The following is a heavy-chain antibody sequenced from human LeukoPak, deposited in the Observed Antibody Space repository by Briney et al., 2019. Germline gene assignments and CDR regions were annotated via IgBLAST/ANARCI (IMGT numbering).Heavy chain of an antibody. CDR2: ISGSGAIT. Sequence: GGSLRLSCAASEFSVGSNYMTWVRQAPGKGLEWVSVISGSGAITYYADSVKGRFTISRDNSKNTLYLQMNRLRAEDTAMYYCVKDRVDGSGSQFDYWGQGTLVTVSS. J-gene: IGHJ4*02. CDR1: EFSVGSNY. CDR3: VKDRVDGSGSQFDY. V-gene: IGHV3-23*01. D-gene: IGHD3-10*01.